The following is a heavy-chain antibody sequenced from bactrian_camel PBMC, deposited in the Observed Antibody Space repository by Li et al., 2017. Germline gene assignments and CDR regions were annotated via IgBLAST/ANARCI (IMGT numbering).Heavy chain of an antibody. Sequence: HVQLVESGGGSVQAGESLRLSCKVSGYRYSTYCMGWFRQVPGNEREPLASIDSDGRTSVADPVKGRFTISQDNAKTTLYLQMNNLKPEDTAMYYCAADPVVCTWCNGAQCPERFCCWGQGTQVTVS. CDR1: GYRYSTYC. V-gene: IGHV3S53*01. D-gene: IGHD1*01. J-gene: IGHJ4*01. CDR2: IDSDGRT. CDR3: AADPVVCTWCNGAQCPERFCC.